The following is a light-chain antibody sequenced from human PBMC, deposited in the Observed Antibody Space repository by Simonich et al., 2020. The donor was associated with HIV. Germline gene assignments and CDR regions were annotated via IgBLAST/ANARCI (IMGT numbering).Light chain of an antibody. CDR3: QQYYSTPLIT. Sequence: DIVMTQSPDSLAVSLGERATINCKSSQSVLYSSNNKNYLAWYQHKPGQPPKLLIYWAATRESVVPDRFSGSGSGTDFTLTISSLQAEDVAVYYCQQYYSTPLITFAQGTRLEIK. V-gene: IGKV4-1*01. CDR1: QSVLYSSNNKNY. CDR2: WAA. J-gene: IGKJ5*01.